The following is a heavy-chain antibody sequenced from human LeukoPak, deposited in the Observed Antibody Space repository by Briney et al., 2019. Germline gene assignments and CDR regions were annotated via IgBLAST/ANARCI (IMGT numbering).Heavy chain of an antibody. CDR1: GGSFGGYY. Sequence: SQTLSLTCAVYGGSFGGYYWSWIRQPPGKGLEWIGEINHSGSTNYNPSLKSRVTISVDTSKNEFSLKLSSVTAADTAVYYCARLPLHYYGSGSYSRRTYYYYYYGMDVWGQGTTVTVSS. D-gene: IGHD3-10*01. CDR3: ARLPLHYYGSGSYSRRTYYYYYYGMDV. V-gene: IGHV4-34*01. J-gene: IGHJ6*02. CDR2: INHSGST.